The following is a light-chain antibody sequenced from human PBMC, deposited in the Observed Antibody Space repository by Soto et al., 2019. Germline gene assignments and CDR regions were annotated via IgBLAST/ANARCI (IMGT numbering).Light chain of an antibody. V-gene: IGKV3-15*01. Sequence: EIVMTQSPATLSVSPGERASLSCRASQSVSGNLAWYQQKPGQAPRLLIYGASTRATGIPARFSGSGSGTEFTLTISSLQSEDFAVYYCQQYHNWPPITFGQGTRLEIK. CDR3: QQYHNWPPIT. J-gene: IGKJ5*01. CDR1: QSVSGN. CDR2: GAS.